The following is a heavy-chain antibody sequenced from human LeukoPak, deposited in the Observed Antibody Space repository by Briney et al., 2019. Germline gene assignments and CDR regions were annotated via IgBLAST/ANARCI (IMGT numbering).Heavy chain of an antibody. CDR2: VYPEDGET. CDR1: GYTYTDYY. Sequence: VKVSCKASGYTYTDYYMHWVQQAPGKGLEWIGHVYPEDGETIYAEKFQGRVTITADTSTDTAYMELSSLRSEDTAVYYCATDRWDNPPSPYYYGSGSYPKLDYWGQGTLVTVSS. CDR3: ATDRWDNPPSPYYYGSGSYPKLDY. J-gene: IGHJ4*02. D-gene: IGHD3-10*01. V-gene: IGHV1-69-2*01.